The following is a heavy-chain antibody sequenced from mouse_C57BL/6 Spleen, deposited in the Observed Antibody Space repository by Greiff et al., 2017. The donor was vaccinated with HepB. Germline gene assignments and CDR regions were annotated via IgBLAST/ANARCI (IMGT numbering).Heavy chain of an antibody. D-gene: IGHD1-1*01. CDR1: GYAFSCPW. V-gene: IGHV1-82*01. Sequence: QVQLQQSGPGLVQPGASVKISCKASGYAFSCPWMYWVKQRPGKGLEWIGRIYPGDGDTNYNGKFKGKATLTADNTSSTAYMQLSSLTSEDSAVYFCARGEYYGSSHWYFDVWGTGTTVTVSS. CDR2: IYPGDGDT. J-gene: IGHJ1*03. CDR3: ARGEYYGSSHWYFDV.